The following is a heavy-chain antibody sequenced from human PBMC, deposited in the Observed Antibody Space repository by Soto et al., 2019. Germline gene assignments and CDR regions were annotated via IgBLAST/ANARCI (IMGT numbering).Heavy chain of an antibody. CDR3: ARVVWGTAASGRWFDP. V-gene: IGHV1-18*01. D-gene: IGHD2-2*01. J-gene: IGHJ5*02. CDR2: ISAYNGNT. CDR1: GYTFTSYG. Sequence: QVQLVQSGAEVTKPGASVKVSCKASGYTFTSYGISWVRQAPGQGLEWMGWISAYNGNTNYAQKIQVRVTMTTDTSTSTAYMVLRSLRSDDTAVYYGARVVWGTAASGRWFDPWGQGTLVTVSS.